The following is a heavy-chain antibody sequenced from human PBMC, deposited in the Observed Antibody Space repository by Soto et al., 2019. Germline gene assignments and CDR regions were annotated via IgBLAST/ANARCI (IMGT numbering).Heavy chain of an antibody. Sequence: QVELQESGPRLVRPSETLYLTCTVSGGSMSGYHWSWVRQPAGKGLEWIGRVHSTGSTDYNPSVESRITVSLDPSKKQFSLKLRSVTAADTALYFCARDSVSLTLFDYWGQGILVTVSS. CDR2: VHSTGST. CDR1: GGSMSGYH. J-gene: IGHJ4*02. CDR3: ARDSVSLTLFDY. D-gene: IGHD3-10*01. V-gene: IGHV4-4*07.